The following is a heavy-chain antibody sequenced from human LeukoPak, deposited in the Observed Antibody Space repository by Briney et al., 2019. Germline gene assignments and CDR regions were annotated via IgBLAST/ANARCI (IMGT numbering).Heavy chain of an antibody. CDR3: ASAQVWYSGYDWDFDY. CDR1: GGTFSNYA. D-gene: IGHD5-12*01. CDR2: IIPIFGAA. V-gene: IGHV1-69*05. J-gene: IGHJ4*02. Sequence: ASVKVSCKASGGTFSNYAISWVRQAPGQGLEWMGAIIPIFGAANYAQKFQGRVTITTDESTSTAYMELSSLKSEDTAVYYCASAQVWYSGYDWDFDYWGQRTLVTVSS.